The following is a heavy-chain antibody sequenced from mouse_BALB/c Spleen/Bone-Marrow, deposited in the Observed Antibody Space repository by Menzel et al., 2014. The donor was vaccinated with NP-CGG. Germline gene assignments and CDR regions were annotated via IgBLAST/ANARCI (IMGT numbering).Heavy chain of an antibody. D-gene: IGHD1-1*01. V-gene: IGHV2-5*01. CDR1: GFSLTNCG. CDR2: ICRGGST. J-gene: IGHJ1*01. CDR3: AKKTYGSSVYFDI. Sequence: QVQLKQSGPGLVQPSQRLSITCTVSGFSLTNCGIHWVRQSPGKGLEWLGVICRGGSTDYNAAFMSRLNITKDNSKSQVFFKMNSLQADDTAIYYCAKKTYGSSVYFDIWGAGTTVTVSS.